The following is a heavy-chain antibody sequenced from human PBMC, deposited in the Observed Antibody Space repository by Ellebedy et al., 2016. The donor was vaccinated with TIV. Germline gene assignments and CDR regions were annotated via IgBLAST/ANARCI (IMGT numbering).Heavy chain of an antibody. CDR3: ARGAEHTTSSGGLRWFDP. CDR2: INPDGSST. V-gene: IGHV3-74*01. D-gene: IGHD6-6*01. Sequence: PGGSLRLSCGGSGFMFSDYWMLWVRQTPGKGLVCVSRINPDGSSTIYADSVKGRFTIARDHAKSTLYLQMSRLGVEDTAVYYCARGAEHTTSSGGLRWFDPWGHGNLVTVS. CDR1: GFMFSDYW. J-gene: IGHJ5*02.